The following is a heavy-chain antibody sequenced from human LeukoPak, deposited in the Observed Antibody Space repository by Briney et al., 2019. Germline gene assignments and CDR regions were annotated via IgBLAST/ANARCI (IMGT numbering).Heavy chain of an antibody. J-gene: IGHJ4*02. V-gene: IGHV3-49*04. CDR3: TRGKTPGYTSTWYAY. CDR1: GFTFGDYD. Sequence: GGSLRLSCSTSGFTFGDYDVTWVRQAPGKGLEWVGFIRSKTFDGATEYAASVKGRFTFSRDDSKSIAYLQMNSLKTEDTAVYYCTRGKTPGYTSTWYAYWGQETLVTVSS. CDR2: IRSKTFDGAT. D-gene: IGHD6-13*01.